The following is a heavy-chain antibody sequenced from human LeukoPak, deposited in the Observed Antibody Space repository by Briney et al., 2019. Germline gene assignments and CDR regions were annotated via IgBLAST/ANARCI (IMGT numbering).Heavy chain of an antibody. Sequence: SGPALVKPTQSLTLTCTFSGLSLSTSGIRVSWIRQPPGKALEWLARIDWDDEKFYSTSLKTRLTISKDTSKNQVVLRMTNVGPADTATHYCARIGVTGYISGQDYWGQGILVTVSS. V-gene: IGHV2-70*04. CDR2: IDWDDEK. CDR1: GLSLSTSGIR. J-gene: IGHJ4*02. CDR3: ARIGVTGYISGQDY. D-gene: IGHD5-18*01.